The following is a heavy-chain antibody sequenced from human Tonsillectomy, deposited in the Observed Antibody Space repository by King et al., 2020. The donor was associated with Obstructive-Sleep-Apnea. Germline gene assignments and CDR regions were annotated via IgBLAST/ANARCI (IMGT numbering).Heavy chain of an antibody. CDR1: GFTFDDYA. CDR2: ISWNSGSI. Sequence: VQLVESGGGLVQPGRSLRLSCAASGFTFDDYAMHWVRQAPGKGLEWVSGISWNSGSIGYADSVKGRFTISRDNAKNSLYLQMNSLRAEDTALYYCAKDIGPRGGSQWYYFDYWGQGTLVTVSS. CDR3: AKDIGPRGGSQWYYFDY. J-gene: IGHJ4*02. D-gene: IGHD2-15*01. V-gene: IGHV3-9*01.